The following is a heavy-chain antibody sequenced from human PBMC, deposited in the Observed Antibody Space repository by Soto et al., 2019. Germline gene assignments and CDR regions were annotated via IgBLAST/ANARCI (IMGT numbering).Heavy chain of an antibody. CDR1: GGSISSGGHY. J-gene: IGHJ4*02. V-gene: IGHV4-31*03. Sequence: PSETLSLTCTVSGGSISSGGHYWNWIRQYPGKGLEWIGYIHDSGSTYYIPSLKSRVIISLDSSKNLFSLKLTSVTAADTAVYFCASESQNLYYNFWSGYYNFWGQGTLVTVSS. CDR2: IHDSGST. D-gene: IGHD3-3*01. CDR3: ASESQNLYYNFWSGYYNF.